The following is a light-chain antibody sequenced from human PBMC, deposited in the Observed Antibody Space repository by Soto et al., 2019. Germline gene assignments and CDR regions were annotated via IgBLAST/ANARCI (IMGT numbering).Light chain of an antibody. V-gene: IGLV1-47*01. CDR3: VAWDDSLNSWV. CDR2: RNN. J-gene: IGLJ3*02. CDR1: ISNIGRNY. Sequence: QSVLTQPPSASGTPGQRVTISCSGSISNIGRNYVYWCQQFPGTAPKVLIYRNNQRPSGVPDRFSGSKSGTSASLAVGGLRSEDEADYYCVAWDDSLNSWVFGGGTKLTVL.